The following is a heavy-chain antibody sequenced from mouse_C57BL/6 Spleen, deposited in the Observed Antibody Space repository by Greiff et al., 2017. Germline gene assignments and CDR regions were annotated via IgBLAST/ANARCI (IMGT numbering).Heavy chain of an antibody. CDR3: ARGGTGHYFDY. J-gene: IGHJ2*01. V-gene: IGHV3-6*01. D-gene: IGHD4-1*01. CDR2: ISYDGSN. CDR1: GYSITSGYY. Sequence: VQLKESGPGLVKPSQSLSLTCSVTGYSITSGYYWNWIRQFPGNKLEWMGYISYDGSNNYNPSLKNRISITRDTSKNQFFLKLNSVTTEDTATYYCARGGTGHYFDYWGQGTTLTVSS.